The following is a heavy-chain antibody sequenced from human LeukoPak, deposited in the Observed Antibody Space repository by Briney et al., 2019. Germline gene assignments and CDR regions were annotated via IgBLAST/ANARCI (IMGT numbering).Heavy chain of an antibody. J-gene: IGHJ4*02. CDR2: ISWNSGSI. CDR3: AREVITFGGVIVLPFDY. CDR1: GFTFDDYA. Sequence: GRSLRLSCAASGFTFDDYAMHWVRQAPGKGLEWVSGISWNSGSIGYADSVKGRFTTSRDNAKNSLYLQMNSLRAEDTAVYYCAREVITFGGVIVLPFDYWGQGTLVTVSS. D-gene: IGHD3-16*02. V-gene: IGHV3-9*01.